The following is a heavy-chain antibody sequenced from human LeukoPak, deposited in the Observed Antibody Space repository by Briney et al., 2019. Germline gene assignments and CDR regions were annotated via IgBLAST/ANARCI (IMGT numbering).Heavy chain of an antibody. CDR2: ISWNSGSI. V-gene: IGHV3-9*01. CDR1: GFTFDDYA. J-gene: IGHJ5*02. D-gene: IGHD3-3*01. CDR3: AKDYILET. Sequence: PGRSLRLSCAASGFTFDDYAMHWVRQAPGKGLEWVSGISWNSGSIGYADSVKGRFTISRDNSKNTLYLQMNSLRAEDTAVYYCAKDYILETWGQGTLVTVSS.